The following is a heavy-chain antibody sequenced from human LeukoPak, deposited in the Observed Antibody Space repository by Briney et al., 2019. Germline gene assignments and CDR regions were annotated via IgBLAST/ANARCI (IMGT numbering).Heavy chain of an antibody. CDR3: AKDGDSTPPPFDY. V-gene: IGHV3-30*02. CDR2: IRYDGSNK. J-gene: IGHJ4*02. Sequence: GGSLRLSCAASGFTFSSYAMSWVRQAPGKGLEWVAFIRYDGSNKYYADSVKGRFTISRDNSKNTLYLQMNSLRAEDTAVYYCAKDGDSTPPPFDYWGQGTLVAVSS. CDR1: GFTFSSYA. D-gene: IGHD2/OR15-2a*01.